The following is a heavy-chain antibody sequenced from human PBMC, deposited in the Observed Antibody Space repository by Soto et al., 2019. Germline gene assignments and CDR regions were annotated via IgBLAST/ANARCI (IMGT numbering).Heavy chain of an antibody. CDR1: GYTLTSYD. J-gene: IGHJ6*02. V-gene: IGHV1-8*01. CDR2: MNPNRGNT. CDR3: ARDRYYYYGMDV. Sequence: ASVKVSCKASGYTLTSYDINWVRQATGQGLEWMGWMNPNRGNTGYAQKFQGRVTMTRNTSISTAYMELSSLRSEDTAVYYGARDRYYYYGMDVWGQGTTVTVSS.